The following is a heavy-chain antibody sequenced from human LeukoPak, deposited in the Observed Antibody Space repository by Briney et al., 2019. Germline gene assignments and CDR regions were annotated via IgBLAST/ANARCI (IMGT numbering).Heavy chain of an antibody. V-gene: IGHV4-59*11. Sequence: PSETLSLTCTVSGGSISSHYWNWIRQPPGKGLEWIGYIYYSGSTNYNPSLKSRVTISVDTSKNQFSLRLISVTAADTAVYYCARRPSTRSHPFASWGQGPLVTVSS. CDR3: ARRPSTRSHPFAS. J-gene: IGHJ4*02. D-gene: IGHD5/OR15-5a*01. CDR2: IYYSGST. CDR1: GGSISSHY.